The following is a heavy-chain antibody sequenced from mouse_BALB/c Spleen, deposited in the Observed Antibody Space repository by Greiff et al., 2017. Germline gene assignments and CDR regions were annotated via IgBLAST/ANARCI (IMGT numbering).Heavy chain of an antibody. CDR1: GFTFSSYG. CDR2: INSNGGST. J-gene: IGHJ4*01. Sequence: DVMLVESGGGLVQPGGSLKLSCAASGFTFSSYGMSWVRQTPDKRLELVATINSNGGSTYYPDSVKGRFTISRDNAKNTLYLQMSSLKSEDTAMYYCTREIGAMDYWGQGTSVTVSS. CDR3: TREIGAMDY. V-gene: IGHV5-6-3*01.